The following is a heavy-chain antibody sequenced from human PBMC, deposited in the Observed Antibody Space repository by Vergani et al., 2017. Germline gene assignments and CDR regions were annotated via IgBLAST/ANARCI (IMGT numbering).Heavy chain of an antibody. V-gene: IGHV3-23*01. CDR2: IKNDGGKS. CDR3: ARDLQYDFWSGSMGY. J-gene: IGHJ4*02. D-gene: IGHD3-3*01. Sequence: DVQLLQSGGDLVQPGGSLKLSCVASGFTFSTHAMSWVRQTPGKGLEWVSTIKNDGGKSHYADFVKGRFAISRDNSRNTLYLQMNSLRVEDTAVYYCARDLQYDFWSGSMGYWGQGTLVTVSS. CDR1: GFTFSTHA.